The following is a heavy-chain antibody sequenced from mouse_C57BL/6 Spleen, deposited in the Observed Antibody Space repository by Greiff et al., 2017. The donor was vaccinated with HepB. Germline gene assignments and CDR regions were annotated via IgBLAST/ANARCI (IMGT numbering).Heavy chain of an antibody. CDR1: GYSITSGYY. J-gene: IGHJ4*01. Sequence: DVQLQESGPGLVKPSQSLSLTCSVTGYSITSGYYWNWIRQFPGNKLEWMGYISYDGSNNYNPSLKNRISITRDTSKNQFFLKLNSVTTEDTATYYCAGGYGNYYYAMDYWGQGTSVTVSS. D-gene: IGHD2-10*02. V-gene: IGHV3-6*01. CDR2: ISYDGSN. CDR3: AGGYGNYYYAMDY.